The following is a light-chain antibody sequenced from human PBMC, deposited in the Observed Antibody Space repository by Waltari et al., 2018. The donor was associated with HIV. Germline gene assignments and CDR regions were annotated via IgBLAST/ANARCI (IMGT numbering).Light chain of an antibody. V-gene: IGLV2-14*03. CDR3: SSYTASSTLDVV. CDR1: RSYICAYHY. CDR2: EVS. J-gene: IGLJ2*01. Sequence: QSALTPAASVSGSPGQSLSISCTASRSYICAYHYVSWYQQHPDTVPKLVIYEVSNRPSGISNRFAGSKSGNTASLTISGLQADDESSYYCSSYTASSTLDVVFGGGTRLTVL.